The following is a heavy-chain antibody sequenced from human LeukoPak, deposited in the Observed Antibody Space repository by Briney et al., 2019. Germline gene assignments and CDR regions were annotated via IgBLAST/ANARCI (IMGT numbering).Heavy chain of an antibody. D-gene: IGHD6-19*01. Sequence: PSETLSLTCTVSGGSISSSSYYWGWIRQPPGKGLEWIGSIYYSGSTYYNPSLKSRVTISVDTSKNQFSLKLSSVTAADTAVYYCARPVSSGWYNYWSQGTLVTVSS. CDR3: ARPVSSGWYNY. CDR1: GGSISSSSYY. J-gene: IGHJ4*02. V-gene: IGHV4-39*01. CDR2: IYYSGST.